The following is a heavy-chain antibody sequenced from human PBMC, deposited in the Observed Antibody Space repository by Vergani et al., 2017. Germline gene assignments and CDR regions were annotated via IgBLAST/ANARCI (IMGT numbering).Heavy chain of an antibody. CDR1: GFTFSSYD. Sequence: EVQLLESGGGLVQPGGSLRLSCAASGFTFSSYDMSWVRQAPGKGLEWVSSISGSGGSTYYADSVKGRFTISRDNSKNTLYLQMNSLRAEDTAVDYCAKDDKDYGGNSGGDYWGQGTLVTVSS. CDR2: ISGSGGST. J-gene: IGHJ4*02. V-gene: IGHV3-23*01. CDR3: AKDDKDYGGNSGGDY. D-gene: IGHD4-23*01.